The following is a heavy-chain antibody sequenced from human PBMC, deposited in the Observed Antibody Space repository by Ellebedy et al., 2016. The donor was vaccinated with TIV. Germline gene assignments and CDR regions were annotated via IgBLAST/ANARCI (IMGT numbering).Heavy chain of an antibody. Sequence: GGSLRLSXTGSGYSFTSYWIGWVRQMPGKGLEWMGIIYPGDSDTRYSPSFQGQVTISADKSISTAYLQWSSLKDSDTAMYYCARPPDYGDFKWDWYFDFWGRGTLVTVSS. CDR1: GYSFTSYW. D-gene: IGHD4-17*01. CDR3: ARPPDYGDFKWDWYFDF. V-gene: IGHV5-51*01. J-gene: IGHJ2*01. CDR2: IYPGDSDT.